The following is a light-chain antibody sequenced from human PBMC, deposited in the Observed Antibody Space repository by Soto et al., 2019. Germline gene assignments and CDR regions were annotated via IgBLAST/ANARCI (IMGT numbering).Light chain of an antibody. CDR3: QQSYSQWT. CDR1: ESVSSY. CDR2: AAS. J-gene: IGKJ1*01. Sequence: DIQMTQSPSSLSASVGDRVTITCRAKESVSSYVNWYQQKPGKAPKLLIYAASSLQSGVPARFSGSGSVTDFTLTISGLQPVDFATCYCQQSYSQWTFGQHTKVEI. V-gene: IGKV1-39*01.